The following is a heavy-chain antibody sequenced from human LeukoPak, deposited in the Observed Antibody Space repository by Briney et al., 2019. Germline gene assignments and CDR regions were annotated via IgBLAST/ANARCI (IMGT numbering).Heavy chain of an antibody. V-gene: IGHV5-51*01. CDR1: GYNFTTYW. CDR3: ARFPTDSSRVFDY. Sequence: GESLKISCKGAGYNFTTYWIGWVRQMSGKGLEWMGIIYPGDSDTRYSPSFQGQVTISADKSISTAYLQWSSLKASDTAMYYCARFPTDSSRVFDYWGQGTLVTVSS. J-gene: IGHJ4*02. CDR2: IYPGDSDT. D-gene: IGHD3-22*01.